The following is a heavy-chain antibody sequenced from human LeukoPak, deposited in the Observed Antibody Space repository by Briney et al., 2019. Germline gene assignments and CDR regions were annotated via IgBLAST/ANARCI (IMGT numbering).Heavy chain of an antibody. CDR3: AKGQWLVNDAFNI. CDR1: GXTVSSNSCA. D-gene: IGHD6-19*01. CDR2: TYYRTKWYN. V-gene: IGHV6-1*01. J-gene: IGHJ3*02. Sequence: SQTLSLTCAISGXTVSSNSCAWNCIRQSPSRGLESLGRTYYRTKWYNDYAVSAESRITINPDTSKNQFSLQLNSVTPEDTAVYYCAKGQWLVNDAFNIWGQGTMVTVSS.